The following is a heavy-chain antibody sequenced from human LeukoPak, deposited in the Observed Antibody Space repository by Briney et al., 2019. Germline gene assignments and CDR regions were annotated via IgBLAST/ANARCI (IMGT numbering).Heavy chain of an antibody. CDR3: ASLGYCSSTSCYRGYYYYMDV. CDR2: IYPDSGGT. CDR1: GYTFTGYY. Sequence: ASVKVSCKASGYTFTGYYMHWVRQAPGQGLEWIGWIYPDSGGTNYAQKFQGRVTMTRDTSISTAYMELSRLRSDDTAVYYCASLGYCSSTSCYRGYYYYMDVWGKGTTVTVSS. V-gene: IGHV1-2*02. D-gene: IGHD2-2*02. J-gene: IGHJ6*03.